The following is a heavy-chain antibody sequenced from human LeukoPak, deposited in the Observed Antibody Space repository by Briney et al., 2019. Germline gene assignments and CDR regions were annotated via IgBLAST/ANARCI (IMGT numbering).Heavy chain of an antibody. J-gene: IGHJ6*04. CDR2: ISYDGSNK. D-gene: IGHD2-2*01. CDR3: AKDKVPAAYYYGKDV. V-gene: IGHV3-30*18. Sequence: GRSLRLSCAASGFTFSSYGMHWVRQAPGKGLEWVAVISYDGSNKYYADSVKGRFTISRDNSKNTLYLQMNSLRAEDTAVYYCAKDKVPAAYYYGKDVWGKGTTVTVSS. CDR1: GFTFSSYG.